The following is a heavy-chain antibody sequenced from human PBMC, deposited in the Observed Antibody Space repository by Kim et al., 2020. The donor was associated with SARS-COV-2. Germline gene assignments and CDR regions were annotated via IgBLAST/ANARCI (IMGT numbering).Heavy chain of an antibody. CDR3: ARGKLELPDTNWFDP. D-gene: IGHD1-7*01. J-gene: IGHJ5*02. V-gene: IGHV4-34*01. Sequence: PSLKSRVTISVDTSKNQFSLKLSSVTAADTAVYYCARGKLELPDTNWFDPWGQGTLVTVSS.